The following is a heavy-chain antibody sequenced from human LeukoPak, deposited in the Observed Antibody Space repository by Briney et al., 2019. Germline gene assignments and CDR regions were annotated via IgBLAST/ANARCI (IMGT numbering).Heavy chain of an antibody. Sequence: ASVKASCKASGYTFTGYYMHWVRQAPGQGLEWMGWINPNSGGTNYAQKFQGRVTMTRDTSISTAYMELSRLRSDDTAVYYCARDDKITMIGYNDYWGQGTLVTVSS. CDR2: INPNSGGT. V-gene: IGHV1-2*02. CDR1: GYTFTGYY. J-gene: IGHJ4*02. D-gene: IGHD3-22*01. CDR3: ARDDKITMIGYNDY.